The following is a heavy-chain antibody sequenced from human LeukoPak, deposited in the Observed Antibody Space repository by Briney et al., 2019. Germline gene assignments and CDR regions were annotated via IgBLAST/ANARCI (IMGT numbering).Heavy chain of an antibody. CDR3: ARGWMVLPPVY. CDR1: GGSFSGYY. J-gene: IGHJ4*02. Sequence: SKTLSLTCAVYGGSFSGYYWSWIRQPPGKGLEWIGEINHSGSTNYNPSLKSRVTISVDTSKNQFSLKLSSVTAADTAVYYCARGWMVLPPVYWGQGTLVTVSS. D-gene: IGHD6-19*01. V-gene: IGHV4-34*01. CDR2: INHSGST.